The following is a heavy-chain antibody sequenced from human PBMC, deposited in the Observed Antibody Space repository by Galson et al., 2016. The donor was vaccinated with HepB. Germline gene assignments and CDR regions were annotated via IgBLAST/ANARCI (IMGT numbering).Heavy chain of an antibody. CDR1: GFSFSLYD. J-gene: IGHJ6*04. Sequence: SLRLSCAASGFSFSLYDMHWVRQVTGKGLEWVSAIGTAPGDTNYLDSVKGRFTISRENADNSLYLQMNSLRHRDTAVYYCARGKSLWTTPWNYGLDVWGKGTTVTVSS. CDR2: IGTAPGDT. D-gene: IGHD4-17*01. V-gene: IGHV3-13*01. CDR3: ARGKSLWTTPWNYGLDV.